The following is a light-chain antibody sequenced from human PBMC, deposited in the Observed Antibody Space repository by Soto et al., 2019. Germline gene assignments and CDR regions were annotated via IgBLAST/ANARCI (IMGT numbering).Light chain of an antibody. V-gene: IGLV1-40*01. Sequence: QSVLTQPPSVSGAPGQRVTISCTGSSSSIGAGYDVHWYQQLPGTAPKLLIYANSNRPSGVPDRFSGSKSGTSASLAITGLQADDEADYYCQSYDSSLTGVVFGGGTKLTVL. CDR1: SSSIGAGYD. J-gene: IGLJ2*01. CDR3: QSYDSSLTGVV. CDR2: ANS.